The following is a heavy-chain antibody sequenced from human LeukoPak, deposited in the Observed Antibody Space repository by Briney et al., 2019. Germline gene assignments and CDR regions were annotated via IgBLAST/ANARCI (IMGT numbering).Heavy chain of an antibody. CDR1: GFTFSSYS. CDR2: ISSSSSYI. J-gene: IGHJ3*02. Sequence: GGSLRLSCAASGFTFSSYSMNWVRQAPGKGLEWVSSISSSSSYIYYADSVKGRFTISRDNAKNSLYLQMNSLRAEDTAVYYCAREVFLWFGAFPSGGGDDAFDIWGQGTMVTVSS. V-gene: IGHV3-21*01. CDR3: AREVFLWFGAFPSGGGDDAFDI. D-gene: IGHD3-10*01.